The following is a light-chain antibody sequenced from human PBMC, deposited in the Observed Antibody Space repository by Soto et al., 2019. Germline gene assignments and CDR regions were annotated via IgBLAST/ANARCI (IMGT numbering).Light chain of an antibody. CDR1: QTISSW. CDR2: KAS. J-gene: IGKJ1*01. Sequence: DIQMTQSPSTLSGSVGYIVTITCRASQTISSWLAWYQQKPGKAPKLPIYKASTLKSGVPSRFSGSGSGTEFTLTISSLQPDDFATYYCQHYNSYSEAFGQGTKVE. V-gene: IGKV1-5*03. CDR3: QHYNSYSEA.